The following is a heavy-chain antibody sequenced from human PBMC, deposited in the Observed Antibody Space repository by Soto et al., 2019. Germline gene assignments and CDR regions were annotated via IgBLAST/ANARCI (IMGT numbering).Heavy chain of an antibody. D-gene: IGHD3-10*01. CDR1: GFTFSSYG. CDR3: AGSTAYFDY. J-gene: IGHJ4*02. V-gene: IGHV3-33*01. Sequence: GGSLRLSCAASGFTFSSYGMHWVRQAPGKGLEWVAVIWYDGSNKCYADSVKGRFTISRDNSKNTLYLQMNSLRAEDTAVYYCAGSTAYFDYWGQGTLVTVSS. CDR2: IWYDGSNK.